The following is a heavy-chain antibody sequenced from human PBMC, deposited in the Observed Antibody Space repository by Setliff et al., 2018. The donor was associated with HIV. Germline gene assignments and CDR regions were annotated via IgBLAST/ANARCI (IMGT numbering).Heavy chain of an antibody. V-gene: IGHV4-61*01. CDR1: GGSVSSGSYY. Sequence: ETLSLTCTFSGGSVSSGSYYWSWIRQPPGKGLEWIGYIYYSGSTKHNPSLKSRVTISLDTSKNQFSLKLTSVTAADTAVYYCARYSPRGYTLTGPYWGQGTLVTVSS. CDR2: IYYSGST. CDR3: ARYSPRGYTLTGPY. D-gene: IGHD6-25*01. J-gene: IGHJ4*02.